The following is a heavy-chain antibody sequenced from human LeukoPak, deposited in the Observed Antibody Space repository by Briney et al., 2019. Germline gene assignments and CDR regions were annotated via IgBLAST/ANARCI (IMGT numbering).Heavy chain of an antibody. J-gene: IGHJ6*03. CDR3: AKDTSSLDYYYMDV. D-gene: IGHD6-13*01. Sequence: GGSLRLSCAASGFTFSSYAMSWVRQAPGKGLEWVSAISGSGGSTYYADSVKGRFTISRDNSKNTLYLQMNSLRAEDTAVYYCAKDTSSLDYYYMDVWGKGTTVTVSS. CDR2: ISGSGGST. CDR1: GFTFSSYA. V-gene: IGHV3-23*01.